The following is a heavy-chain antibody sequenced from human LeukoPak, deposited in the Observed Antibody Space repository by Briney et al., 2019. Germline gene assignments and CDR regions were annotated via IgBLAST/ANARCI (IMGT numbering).Heavy chain of an antibody. Sequence: GGSLRLSCTTSGFTFSNYWMYWVRQAPGKGLVWVSRIKSDGTGITYTASVEGRFTISRDNAKNTLYLQMNSLRDEDTAVYYCVRGQTIDYWGQGTLVTVSS. J-gene: IGHJ4*02. CDR3: VRGQTIDY. V-gene: IGHV3-74*01. CDR1: GFTFSNYW. D-gene: IGHD3-3*01. CDR2: IKSDGTGI.